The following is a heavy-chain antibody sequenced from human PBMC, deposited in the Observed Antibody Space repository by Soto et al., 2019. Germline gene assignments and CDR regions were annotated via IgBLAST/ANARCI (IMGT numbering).Heavy chain of an antibody. D-gene: IGHD6-6*01. CDR3: ARIDYSSSSQSFDY. Sequence: SGPTLVNPTQTLTLTCTFSGFSLSTSGMCVSWIRQPPGKALEWLALIDWDDDKYYSTSLKTRLTISKDTSKNPVVLTMTNMDPVDTATYYCARIDYSSSSQSFDYWGQGTLVTVSS. J-gene: IGHJ4*02. CDR2: IDWDDDK. CDR1: GFSLSTSGMC. V-gene: IGHV2-70*01.